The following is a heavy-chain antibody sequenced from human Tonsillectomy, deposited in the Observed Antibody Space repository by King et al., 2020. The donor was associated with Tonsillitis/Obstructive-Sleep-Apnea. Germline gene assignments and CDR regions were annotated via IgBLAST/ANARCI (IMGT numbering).Heavy chain of an antibody. Sequence: VQLQESGPGLVKPSETLSLTCTVSGGSISSYYWSWIRQPPGKGLEWIGYIYYSGSTNYNPSLKSRVTISVDTSKNQFSLKLSSVTAADTAVYYCARASCSSTSCYSYYYYGMDVWGQGTTVTVSS. CDR3: ARASCSSTSCYSYYYYGMDV. D-gene: IGHD2-2*01. CDR1: GGSISSYY. J-gene: IGHJ6*02. CDR2: IYYSGST. V-gene: IGHV4-59*08.